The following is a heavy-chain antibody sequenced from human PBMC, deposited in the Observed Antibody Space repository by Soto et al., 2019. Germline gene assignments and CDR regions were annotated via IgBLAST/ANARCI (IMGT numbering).Heavy chain of an antibody. CDR3: ARHGPRVYYDNSDYYYYGMDV. J-gene: IGHJ6*02. D-gene: IGHD3-22*01. CDR2: IKQDGSEK. Sequence: GGSLRLSCAASGFTFSSYWMSWVRQAPGKGLEWVANIKQDGSEKYYVDSVKGRFTISRDNAKNSLYLRMNSLRAEDTAMYYCARHGPRVYYDNSDYYYYGMDVWGQGTTVTVSS. CDR1: GFTFSSYW. V-gene: IGHV3-7*03.